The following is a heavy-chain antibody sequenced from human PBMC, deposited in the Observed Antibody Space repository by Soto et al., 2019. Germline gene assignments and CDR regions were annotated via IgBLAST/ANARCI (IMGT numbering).Heavy chain of an antibody. CDR3: ARGDMVPTVYAEEYYFDH. CDR2: INHSGSS. Sequence: PSETLSLTCAVYGGSFSGYYWSWIRQPPGKGLEWIGEINHSGSSNYNPSLKSRVTISVDTSKNQFSLKLSSVTAADTAVYYCARGDMVPTVYAEEYYFDHWGQGYLVTVS. V-gene: IGHV4-34*01. CDR1: GGSFSGYY. D-gene: IGHD2-8*01. J-gene: IGHJ4*02.